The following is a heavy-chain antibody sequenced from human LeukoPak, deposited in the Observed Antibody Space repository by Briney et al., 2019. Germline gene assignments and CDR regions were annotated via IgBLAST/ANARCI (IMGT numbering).Heavy chain of an antibody. V-gene: IGHV4-39*01. J-gene: IGHJ4*02. CDR1: GGSISSSSYY. Sequence: SETLSLTRTVSGGSISSSSYYWGWIRQPPGKGLEWIGSIYYSGSTYYNPSLKSRASISVDTSKNQFSLKLSSVTAADTAVYYCARQRTSGYSYGYGYWGQGTLVTVSS. CDR3: ARQRTSGYSYGYGY. CDR2: IYYSGST. D-gene: IGHD5-18*01.